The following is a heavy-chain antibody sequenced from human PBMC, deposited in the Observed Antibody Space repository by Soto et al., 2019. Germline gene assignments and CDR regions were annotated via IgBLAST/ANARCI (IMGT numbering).Heavy chain of an antibody. CDR1: GFTFSSYS. J-gene: IGHJ5*02. CDR3: ARHVAIRAIWSWFDP. Sequence: EVQLVESGGGLVTPAVSLRLSCAASGFTFSSYSTNWVRQPPGKGLPWVSSISSSSSYIYYGDSVKCPFTISRDYATNSLYLQMNTLRAEDTAVDYCARHVAIRAIWSWFDPGGQGTLGTVSS. V-gene: IGHV3-21*01. D-gene: IGHD2-8*02. CDR2: ISSSSSYI.